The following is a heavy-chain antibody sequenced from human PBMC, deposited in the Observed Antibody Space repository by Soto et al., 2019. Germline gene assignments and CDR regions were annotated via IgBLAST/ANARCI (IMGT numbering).Heavy chain of an antibody. CDR3: ARVGSGILSSYGMDV. CDR2: IYYSGST. CDR1: GGSISSGGYY. J-gene: IGHJ6*02. Sequence: QVQLQESGPGLVKPSQTLSLTCTVSGGSISSGGYYWSWIRQHPGKGLEWIGYIYYSGSTYYNPSLTSRVTISVDTSKNQFSLKLSSVTAADTAVYYCARVGSGILSSYGMDVWGQGTTVTVSS. D-gene: IGHD2-15*01. V-gene: IGHV4-31*03.